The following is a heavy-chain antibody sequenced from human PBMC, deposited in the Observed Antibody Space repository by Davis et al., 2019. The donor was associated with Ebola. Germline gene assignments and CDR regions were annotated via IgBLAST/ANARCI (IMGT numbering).Heavy chain of an antibody. CDR3: ARVGGSGSQYNWFDP. J-gene: IGHJ5*02. CDR1: GFTFSSYS. V-gene: IGHV3-21*01. Sequence: PGGSLRLSCAAPGFTFSSYSMNWVRQAPGKGLEWVSSISSSSSYIYYADSVKGRFTISRDNAKNSLYLQMNSLRAEDTAVYYCARVGGSGSQYNWFDPWGQGTLVTVSS. D-gene: IGHD3-10*01. CDR2: ISSSSSYI.